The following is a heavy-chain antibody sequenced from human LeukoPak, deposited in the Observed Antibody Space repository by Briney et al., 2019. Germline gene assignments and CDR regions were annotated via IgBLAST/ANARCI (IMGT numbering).Heavy chain of an antibody. CDR3: ARAQGYSSSWNYFDY. V-gene: IGHV3-7*01. J-gene: IGHJ4*02. CDR1: GFTFSSYW. CDR2: IKQDGSEK. Sequence: PGGSLRLSCAASGFTFSSYWMSWVRQAPGKGLEWVANIKQDGSEKYYVDSVKGRFTISRDNAKNSLYLQMNSLRAEDTAVCYCARAQGYSSSWNYFDYWGQGTLVTVSS. D-gene: IGHD6-13*01.